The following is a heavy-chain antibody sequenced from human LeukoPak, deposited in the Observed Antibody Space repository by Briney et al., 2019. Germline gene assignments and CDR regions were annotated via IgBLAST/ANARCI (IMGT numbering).Heavy chain of an antibody. J-gene: IGHJ5*02. Sequence: ASVKVSSKASGHTFTSYAMHWVRQAPGRRLEWMGWINAGNGNTKYSQKLQGRVTITRDTSSRTAYMELSSLRSEDTAVYYCARGLVVAARGWFDPWGQGTLVTVSS. D-gene: IGHD2-15*01. V-gene: IGHV1-3*01. CDR2: INAGNGNT. CDR1: GHTFTSYA. CDR3: ARGLVVAARGWFDP.